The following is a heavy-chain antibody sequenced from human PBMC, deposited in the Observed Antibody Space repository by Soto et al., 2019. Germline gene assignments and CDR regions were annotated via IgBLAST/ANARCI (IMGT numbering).Heavy chain of an antibody. CDR3: NRDLGS. CDR2: TRNKANSYTT. Sequence: GGSLRLSCAASGFTFSDHHMDWVRQAPGKGLEWVGRTRNKANSYTTEYAASVKGRFTISRDDSKNSLYLQMNCLKTEDTAVYYCNRDLGSWGQGTLVTVSS. J-gene: IGHJ5*02. CDR1: GFTFSDHH. V-gene: IGHV3-72*01.